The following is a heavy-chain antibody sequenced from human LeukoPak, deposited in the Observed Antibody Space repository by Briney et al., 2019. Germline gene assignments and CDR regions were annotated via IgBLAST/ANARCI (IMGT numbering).Heavy chain of an antibody. D-gene: IGHD6-13*01. CDR3: AKEIAAAANWFDP. V-gene: IGHV3-33*06. J-gene: IGHJ5*02. CDR2: IWYDGSNK. Sequence: GGSLRLSCAASGFTFSSYGMDWVRQAPGKGLEWVAVIWYDGSNKYYADSVKGRFTISRDNSKNTLYLQMNSLRAEDTAVYYCAKEIAAAANWFDPWGQGTLVTVSS. CDR1: GFTFSSYG.